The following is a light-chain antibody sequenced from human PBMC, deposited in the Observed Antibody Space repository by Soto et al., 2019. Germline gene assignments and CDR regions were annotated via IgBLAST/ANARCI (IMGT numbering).Light chain of an antibody. Sequence: QSALTQPPSASGSPGQSVTISCTGTSSDVGAYNYVSWYQQYPGKAPKPMIYEVSKRPSGVPDRFSGSKSGKTASLTVSGLQPEYEDDYYCTSYAGRDIWVFGGGTKVTVL. J-gene: IGLJ3*02. CDR1: SSDVGAYNY. CDR2: EVS. CDR3: TSYAGRDIWV. V-gene: IGLV2-8*01.